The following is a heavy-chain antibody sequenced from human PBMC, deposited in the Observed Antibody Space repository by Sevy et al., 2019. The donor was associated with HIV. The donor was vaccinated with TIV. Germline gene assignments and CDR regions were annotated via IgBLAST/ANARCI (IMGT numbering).Heavy chain of an antibody. V-gene: IGHV4-59*01. D-gene: IGHD5-12*01. CDR1: GGSISAYH. Sequence: SETLSLICTVSGGSISAYHWSWIRQPPGKGLEYIGYIHYTGTTNYNPSLKSRVPISVDTSKNQFSLKLSSVTAADTALYYCARAPPVRSGDDSLNWFDPWGQGTLVTVSS. CDR2: IHYTGTT. J-gene: IGHJ5*02. CDR3: ARAPPVRSGDDSLNWFDP.